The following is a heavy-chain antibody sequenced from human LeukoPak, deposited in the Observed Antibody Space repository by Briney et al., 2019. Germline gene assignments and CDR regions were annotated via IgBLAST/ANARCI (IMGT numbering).Heavy chain of an antibody. D-gene: IGHD4-23*01. V-gene: IGHV3-23*01. CDR1: GFTFSSYA. CDR2: ISGSGGST. J-gene: IGHJ4*02. Sequence: GGSLRLSCAASGFTFSSYAMSWVRQAPGKGLEWVSAISGSGGSTYYADSVKGRFTISRDNSKNTLYLQMNSLRAEDTAVYYCAKSLDYGGNRARLDFWGQGTLVTVSS. CDR3: AKSLDYGGNRARLDF.